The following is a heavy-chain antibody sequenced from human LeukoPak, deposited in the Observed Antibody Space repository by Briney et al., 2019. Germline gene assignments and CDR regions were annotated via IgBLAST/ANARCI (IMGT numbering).Heavy chain of an antibody. CDR3: ARTNPTSRIFDI. V-gene: IGHV4-59*01. J-gene: IGHJ3*02. CDR2: IYHSGST. CDR1: GGSISSYY. Sequence: SETLSLTCTVSGGSISSYYWSWIRQPPGKGLEWIGYIYHSGSTNYNPSLKSRVTISVDTSKNQFSLKLSSATAADTAFYYCARTNPTSRIFDIWGQGTMVTVSS. D-gene: IGHD2/OR15-2a*01.